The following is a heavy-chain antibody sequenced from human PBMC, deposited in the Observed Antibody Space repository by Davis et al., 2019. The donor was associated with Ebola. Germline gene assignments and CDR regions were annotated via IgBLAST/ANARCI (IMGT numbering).Heavy chain of an antibody. Sequence: GGSLRLSCTGSGFNINIFWMAWVRQAPGKGLEWVANIKEDGSEKHYVDSVKGRFTISRDNAKNSLYLQMDDLRADDAAVYYCARDVGVEFDYWGQGTRVTVSS. V-gene: IGHV3-7*03. J-gene: IGHJ4*02. CDR2: IKEDGSEK. D-gene: IGHD3-10*01. CDR3: ARDVGVEFDY. CDR1: GFNINIFW.